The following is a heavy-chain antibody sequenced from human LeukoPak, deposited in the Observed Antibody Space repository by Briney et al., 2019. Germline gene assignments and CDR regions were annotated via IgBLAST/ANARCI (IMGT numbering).Heavy chain of an antibody. CDR1: GFTFSSYS. D-gene: IGHD3-3*01. CDR3: ARGITIFGVVDTLDY. CDR2: ISSSSSYI. Sequence: GGSLRLSCAASGFTFSSYSMNWVRQAPGKGLEWVSSISSSSSYIYYADSVKGRFTISRDNAKNSLYLQMNSLRAEDTAVYYCARGITIFGVVDTLDYWGQGTLVTVPS. J-gene: IGHJ4*02. V-gene: IGHV3-21*01.